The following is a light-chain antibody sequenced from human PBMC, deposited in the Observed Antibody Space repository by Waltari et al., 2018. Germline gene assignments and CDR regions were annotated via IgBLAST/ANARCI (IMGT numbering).Light chain of an antibody. Sequence: DIQMTQSPSSLSASVGDRVTIACRASQGITNFLAWFKQSPRKAPKALIYGAYTLQSGVPSRFSGSGSGTDFTLTINSLQPEDFAIYYCQQYSNYPFTFGQGTRLEIK. CDR2: GAY. J-gene: IGKJ5*01. CDR1: QGITNF. V-gene: IGKV1-16*01. CDR3: QQYSNYPFT.